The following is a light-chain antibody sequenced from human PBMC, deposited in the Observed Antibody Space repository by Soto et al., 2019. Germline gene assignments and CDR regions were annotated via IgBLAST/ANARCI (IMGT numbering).Light chain of an antibody. V-gene: IGKV3-15*01. CDR2: GAS. J-gene: IGKJ1*01. CDR3: QHYNSYSEA. CDR1: ESVSTN. Sequence: EIERTHSPARLSLAPGEIVTLSFRASESVSTNLAWYQQKAGQAPSLLIYGASTRATGIPAGFSGSGSGTDYTLTISSLQPDDFATYSCQHYNSYSEAFGQGTKVDIK.